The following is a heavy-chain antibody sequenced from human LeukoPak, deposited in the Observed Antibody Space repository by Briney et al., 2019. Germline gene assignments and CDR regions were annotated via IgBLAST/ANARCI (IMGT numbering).Heavy chain of an antibody. V-gene: IGHV4-39*01. Sequence: SEPLSLTCSVSGGSLYNSNYYWGWIRQTPGKGLEWIGSLYYSGSTYYNPSLKSRVTLSVDTSKDQFFLKLTSVTATDRAVYYCARHGEFGDALTYWGQGILVTVSS. J-gene: IGHJ4*02. CDR3: ARHGEFGDALTY. D-gene: IGHD3-10*01. CDR2: LYYSGST. CDR1: GGSLYNSNYY.